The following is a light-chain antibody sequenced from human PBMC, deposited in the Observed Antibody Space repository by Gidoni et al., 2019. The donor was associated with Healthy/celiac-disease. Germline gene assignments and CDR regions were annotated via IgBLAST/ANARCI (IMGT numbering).Light chain of an antibody. Sequence: EIVLTQFPATLSLSPGERATLSCRASQSVSSYLAWYQRKPGQAPRLLIYDASNRATGIPARFSGSASGTDFTLTISSLEPEDFAVYYCQQRSNWPPLTFGGGTKVEIK. CDR3: QQRSNWPPLT. V-gene: IGKV3-11*01. J-gene: IGKJ4*01. CDR2: DAS. CDR1: QSVSSY.